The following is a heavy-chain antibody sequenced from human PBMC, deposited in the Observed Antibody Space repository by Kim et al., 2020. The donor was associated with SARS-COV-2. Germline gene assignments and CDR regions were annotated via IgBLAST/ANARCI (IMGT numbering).Heavy chain of an antibody. J-gene: IGHJ6*03. CDR2: IYHSGST. D-gene: IGHD5-18*01. CDR1: GGSISSSNW. V-gene: IGHV4-4*02. CDR3: ARVGIQLWKDYYYYYMDV. Sequence: SETLSLTCAVSGGSISSSNWWSWVRQPPGKGLEWIGEIYHSGSTNYNPSLKSRVTISVDKSKNQFSLKLSSVTAADTAVYYCARVGIQLWKDYYYYYMDVWGKGTTVTVSS.